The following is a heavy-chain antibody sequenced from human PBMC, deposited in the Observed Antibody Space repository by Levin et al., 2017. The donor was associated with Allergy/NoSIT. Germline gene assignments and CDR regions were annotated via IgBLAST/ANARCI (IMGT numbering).Heavy chain of an antibody. V-gene: IGHV4-34*01. CDR1: GGSFSGYY. CDR2: INHSGST. CDR3: ARGRSIAARRGPRGGPFDP. J-gene: IGHJ5*02. Sequence: SETLSLTCAVYGGSFSGYYWSWIRQPPGKGLEWIGEINHSGSTNYNPSLKSRVTISVDTSKNQFSLKLSSVTAADTAVYYCARGRSIAARRGPRGGPFDPWGQGTLVTVSS. D-gene: IGHD6-6*01.